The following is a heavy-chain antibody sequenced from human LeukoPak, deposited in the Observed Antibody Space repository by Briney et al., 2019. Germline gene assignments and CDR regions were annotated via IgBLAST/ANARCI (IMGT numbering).Heavy chain of an antibody. Sequence: ASVKVSCKASGGTFSSYAISWVRQASGQGLEWMGGIIPIFGTANYAQKFQGGVTITADESTSTAYMELSSLRSEDTAVYYCAPTYCGGDCYSKYWYFDLWGRGTLVTVSS. CDR3: APTYCGGDCYSKYWYFDL. CDR1: GGTFSSYA. J-gene: IGHJ2*01. V-gene: IGHV1-69*01. D-gene: IGHD2-21*02. CDR2: IIPIFGTA.